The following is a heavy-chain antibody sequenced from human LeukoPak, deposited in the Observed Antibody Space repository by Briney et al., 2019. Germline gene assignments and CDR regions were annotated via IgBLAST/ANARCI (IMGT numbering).Heavy chain of an antibody. V-gene: IGHV1-2*06. CDR2: INPNSGGT. Sequence: ASVKVSCKASGYTFTGYYMHWVRQAPGQGLEWMGRINPNSGGTNYAQKFQGRVTMTRDTSISTAYMELSRLRSDDTAVYYCNYGSGSYYSNWFDPWGQGTLVTVSS. D-gene: IGHD3-10*01. CDR3: NYGSGSYYSNWFDP. CDR1: GYTFTGYY. J-gene: IGHJ5*02.